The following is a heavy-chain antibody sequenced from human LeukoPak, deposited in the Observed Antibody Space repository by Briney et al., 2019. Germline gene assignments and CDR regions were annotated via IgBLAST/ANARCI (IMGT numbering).Heavy chain of an antibody. D-gene: IGHD3-16*02. CDR1: GGSISSYY. Sequence: SETLSLTCTVSGGSISSYYWSWIRQPPGKGLEWIGYIYYSGSTNYNPSLKSRVTISVDTSKNQFSLKLSSVTAADTAVYYCARLIDYYYGMDVWGQGTTVTVSS. CDR3: ARLIDYYYGMDV. J-gene: IGHJ6*02. V-gene: IGHV4-59*08. CDR2: IYYSGST.